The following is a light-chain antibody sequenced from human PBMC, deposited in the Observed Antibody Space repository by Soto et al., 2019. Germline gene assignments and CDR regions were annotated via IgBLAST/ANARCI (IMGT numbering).Light chain of an antibody. CDR3: QQRSNWPPIT. V-gene: IGKV3-11*01. CDR2: DAS. Sequence: IVLAKSPATLSLSTGERATLSCRASQSVSSYLAWYQQKPGQAPRLLIYDASNRATGIPARFSGSGSGTDFTLTISSLEPEDFAVYYCQQRSNWPPITFGQGTRLEIK. J-gene: IGKJ5*01. CDR1: QSVSSY.